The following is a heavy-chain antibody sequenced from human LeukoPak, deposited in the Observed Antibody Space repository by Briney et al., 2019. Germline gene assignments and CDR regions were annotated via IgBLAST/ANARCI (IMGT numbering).Heavy chain of an antibody. V-gene: IGHV3-7*01. D-gene: IGHD3-9*01. CDR3: ARDLGRYSDYFDY. CDR2: IEEDGSEK. J-gene: IGHJ4*02. CDR1: GFNFGIYW. Sequence: GGSLRLSCAASGFNFGIYWMSWVRQAPGKGLEWVANIEEDGSEKHYVDSVKGRFTVSRDNAKNSLFLQMSDLRAEDTAVYYCARDLGRYSDYFDYWGQGTLVTVSS.